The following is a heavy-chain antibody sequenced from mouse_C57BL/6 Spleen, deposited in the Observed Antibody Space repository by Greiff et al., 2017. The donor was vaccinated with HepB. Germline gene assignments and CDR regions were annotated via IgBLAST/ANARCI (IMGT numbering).Heavy chain of an antibody. CDR2: INPSSGYT. J-gene: IGHJ4*01. CDR3: ARSTTVVATDYAMDY. Sequence: QVQLKESGAELARPGASVKMSCKASGYTFTSYTMHWVKQRPGQGLEWIGYINPSSGYTKYNQKFKDKATLTADKSSSTAYMQLSSLSSEDSAVYYCARSTTVVATDYAMDYWGQGTSVTVSS. V-gene: IGHV1-4*01. CDR1: GYTFTSYT. D-gene: IGHD1-1*01.